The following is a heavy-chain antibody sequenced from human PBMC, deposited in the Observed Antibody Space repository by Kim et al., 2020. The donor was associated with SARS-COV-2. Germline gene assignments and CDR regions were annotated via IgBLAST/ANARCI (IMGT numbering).Heavy chain of an antibody. Sequence: SVKVSCKASGGTFGSYPIHWVRRAPGQGLEWMGGIIPVFGTPSYAQKFQGRVTITTDASTNRAYMELSGLTFDDTAIYFCARGPQARDYYNNLLQSFELWGQGTLVTVSS. D-gene: IGHD3-22*01. J-gene: IGHJ4*01. CDR3: ARGPQARDYYNNLLQSFEL. CDR2: IIPVFGTP. CDR1: GGTFGSYP. V-gene: IGHV1-69*05.